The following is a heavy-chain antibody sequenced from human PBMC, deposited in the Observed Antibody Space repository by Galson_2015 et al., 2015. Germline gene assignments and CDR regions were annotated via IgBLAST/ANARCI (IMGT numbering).Heavy chain of an antibody. V-gene: IGHV5-51*01. D-gene: IGHD2-2*01. CDR2: IYPGDSDT. CDR1: GYSFTSYW. Sequence: QSGAEAKKPGESLQISFTGSGYSFTSYWIGWVRQMPGKGLEWMGIIYPGDSDTRYSPSFQGQVTISADKSISTAYLQWSSLKASDTAMYYCARLLPASGSCSSTSCYVGYYYYGMDVWGQGTTVTVSS. J-gene: IGHJ6*02. CDR3: ARLLPASGSCSSTSCYVGYYYYGMDV.